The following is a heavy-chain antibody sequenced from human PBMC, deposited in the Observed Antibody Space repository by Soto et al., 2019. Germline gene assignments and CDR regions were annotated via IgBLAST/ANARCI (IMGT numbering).Heavy chain of an antibody. CDR1: GFTLSSHV. V-gene: IGHV3-30*03. Sequence: PGGSLRLSCAASGFTLSSHVMHWVRQAPGKGLEWVAVISYDGNNRYYVESVKGRFTISRENSKKTLYLEMNSLRTEDTAVYYAARTSSVHYRMDVWGQGTTVTVSS. CDR3: ARTSSVHYRMDV. D-gene: IGHD2-2*01. J-gene: IGHJ6*02. CDR2: ISYDGNNR.